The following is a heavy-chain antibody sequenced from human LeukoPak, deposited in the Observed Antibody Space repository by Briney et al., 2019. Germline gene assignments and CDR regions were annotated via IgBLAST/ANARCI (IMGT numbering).Heavy chain of an antibody. CDR3: ARQNCTLTSCYDYYHYHMDV. CDR1: GGSISSSSYY. Sequence: PSETLSLTCSVSGGSISSSSYYWGWIRQSPGKGLDWIGSISYSGWSYSDPSLKSRATISVDTSKNQFSLKLTSVTAADTAVYYCARQNCTLTSCYDYYHYHMDVWGKGTAVTISS. CDR2: ISYSGWS. D-gene: IGHD2-2*01. V-gene: IGHV4-39*01. J-gene: IGHJ6*03.